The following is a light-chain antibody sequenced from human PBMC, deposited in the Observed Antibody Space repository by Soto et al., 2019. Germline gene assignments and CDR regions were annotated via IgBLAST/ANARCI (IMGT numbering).Light chain of an antibody. J-gene: IGKJ4*01. Sequence: DIQMTQSPSTLSASVGDRVTITCRASQSISSWLAWYQQKPGKDPKLLIYDASSLESGVPSRFSGSGSDTEFTLTINDLQPDDFATYHCQQYKRYSLTFGGGTKVEIK. CDR2: DAS. CDR3: QQYKRYSLT. V-gene: IGKV1-5*01. CDR1: QSISSW.